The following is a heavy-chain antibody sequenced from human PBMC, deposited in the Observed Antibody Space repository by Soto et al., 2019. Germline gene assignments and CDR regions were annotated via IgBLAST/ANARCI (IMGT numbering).Heavy chain of an antibody. D-gene: IGHD5-12*01. CDR1: GGSISSSSYY. Sequence: SETRSHTCTVSGGSISSSSYYWGWIRQPPGKGLEWIGSIYYSGYTYYNPSLKSRVTISVDTSKNQFSLKLSSVTAADTAVYYCARLNSGGGYDSYYYGMDVWGKGTTVT. V-gene: IGHV4-39*01. CDR2: IYYSGYT. J-gene: IGHJ6*04. CDR3: ARLNSGGGYDSYYYGMDV.